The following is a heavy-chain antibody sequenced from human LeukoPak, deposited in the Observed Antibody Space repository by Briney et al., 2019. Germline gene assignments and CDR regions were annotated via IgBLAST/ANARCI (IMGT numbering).Heavy chain of an antibody. J-gene: IGHJ4*02. D-gene: IGHD6-13*01. CDR3: AREGYSSSCFDY. CDR1: GYTFTGYY. V-gene: IGHV1-2*02. Sequence: ASVKVSCKASGYTFTGYYMHWVRQAPGQGLEWMGWINPNSGGTNNAQKFQGRVTMTRDTSISTAYMELSRLRSDDTAVYYCAREGYSSSCFDYWGQGTLVTVSS. CDR2: INPNSGGT.